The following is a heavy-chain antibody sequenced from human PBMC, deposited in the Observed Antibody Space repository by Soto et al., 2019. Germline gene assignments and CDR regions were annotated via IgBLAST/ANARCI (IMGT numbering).Heavy chain of an antibody. Sequence: SETLSLTCTVSGGSINTFYWSWVRQPAGKGLEWIGRIFSSGSTSFNPSLESRVAMSVDTSKNHFSLNLSSVTAADMAVYYCSREGSYSAYNFAHGIQLWSFDFWGQGALVTSPQ. CDR3: SREGSYSAYNFAHGIQLWSFDF. J-gene: IGHJ4*02. CDR1: GGSINTFY. CDR2: IFSSGST. D-gene: IGHD5-12*01. V-gene: IGHV4-4*07.